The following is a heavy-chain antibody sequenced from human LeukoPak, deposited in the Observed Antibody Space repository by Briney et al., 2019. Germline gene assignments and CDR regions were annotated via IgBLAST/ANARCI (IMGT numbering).Heavy chain of an antibody. D-gene: IGHD2-2*01. CDR3: ARALSTYQLGEYSYYYGMDV. Sequence: GGFLRLSCAASGFTFSSYEMNWVRQAPGKGLEWVSYISSSGSTIYYADSVKGRFTISGDNAKNSLYLQMNSLRAEDTAVYYCARALSTYQLGEYSYYYGMDVWGQGTTVTVSS. CDR2: ISSSGSTI. CDR1: GFTFSSYE. J-gene: IGHJ6*02. V-gene: IGHV3-48*03.